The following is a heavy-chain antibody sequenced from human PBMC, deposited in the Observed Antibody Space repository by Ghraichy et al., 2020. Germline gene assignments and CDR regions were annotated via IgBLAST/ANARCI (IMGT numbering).Heavy chain of an antibody. J-gene: IGHJ4*02. CDR1: GYSFVRSG. CDR3: ARDLEGRGSFAGY. D-gene: IGHD3-16*01. CDR2: INPNNGNT. Sequence: ASVKVSCKPSGYSFVRSGLSWVRQAPGQGLEWLGWINPNNGNTNYAQKVQGRVTLTTDTSTSTAYMELKSLGSDDTAVYYCARDLEGRGSFAGYWGQVTLVTVSS. V-gene: IGHV1-18*01.